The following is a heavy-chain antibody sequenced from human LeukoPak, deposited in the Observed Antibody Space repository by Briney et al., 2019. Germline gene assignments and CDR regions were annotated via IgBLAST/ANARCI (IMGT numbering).Heavy chain of an antibody. CDR1: GFTFSNCA. J-gene: IGHJ6*02. Sequence: GGSLRLSCAASGFTFSNCAMHWVRQAPGKGLEWVAVISYDDSNKYYADSVKGRFTISRDNSKNTLYLQMNSLRIEDTAVYYCARVRNYYYGMDVWGQGTTVTVSS. CDR3: ARVRNYYYGMDV. CDR2: ISYDDSNK. V-gene: IGHV3-30-3*01.